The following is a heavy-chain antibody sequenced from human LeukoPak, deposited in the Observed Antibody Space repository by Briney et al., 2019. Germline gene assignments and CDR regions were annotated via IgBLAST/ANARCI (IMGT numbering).Heavy chain of an antibody. CDR1: GYSISSGYY. CDR3: ARDVRGVGYFDY. CDR2: IYYSGST. D-gene: IGHD1-26*01. J-gene: IGHJ4*02. V-gene: IGHV4-61*01. Sequence: SETLSLTCTVSGYSISSGYYWSWIRQPPGKGLEWIGYIYYSGSTNYNPSLKSRVTISVDTSKNQFSLKLSSVTAADTAVYYCARDVRGVGYFDYWGQGTLVTVSS.